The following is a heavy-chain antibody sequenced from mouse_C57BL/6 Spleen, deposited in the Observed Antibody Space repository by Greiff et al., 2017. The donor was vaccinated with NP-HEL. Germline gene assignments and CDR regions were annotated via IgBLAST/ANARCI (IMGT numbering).Heavy chain of an antibody. D-gene: IGHD4-1*01. J-gene: IGHJ2*01. V-gene: IGHV5-9*01. CDR3: ARHWEYYFDY. CDR1: GFTFSSYT. CDR2: ISGGGGNT. Sequence: DVKLVESGGGLVKPGGSLKLSCAASGFTFSSYTMSWVRQTPEKRLEWDATISGGGGNTYYPDSVKGRFTISRDNAKNTLYLQMSSLRSEDTALYYCARHWEYYFDYWGQGTTLTVSS.